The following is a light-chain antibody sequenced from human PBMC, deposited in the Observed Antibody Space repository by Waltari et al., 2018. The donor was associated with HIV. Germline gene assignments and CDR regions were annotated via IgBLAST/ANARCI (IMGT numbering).Light chain of an antibody. CDR3: CSYTGTYTFV. J-gene: IGLJ2*01. CDR1: SSDVGGYNY. CDR2: EVN. Sequence: QSALTQPRSVSGSPGQSVTISCSGASSDVGGYNYVSWYKQHPGKAPKVMRYEVNKRPPVAPARFSCSKVCNTASLTISGLQSEDEADYYCCSYTGTYTFVFGGWTKLTVL. V-gene: IGLV2-11*01.